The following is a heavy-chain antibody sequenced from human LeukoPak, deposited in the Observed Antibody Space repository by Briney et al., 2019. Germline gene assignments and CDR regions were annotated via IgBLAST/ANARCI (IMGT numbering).Heavy chain of an antibody. V-gene: IGHV3-30*03. J-gene: IGHJ4*02. D-gene: IGHD3-10*01. CDR3: ARDPIYYYGAGSNIVDY. Sequence: GGSLRLSCAASGFTFSFYGMHWVRQAPGKGLEWVAVISYDGTNKYYVDSVKGRFTISRDNSKNTLYLQMDSLRAEDTAMYYCARDPIYYYGAGSNIVDYWGQGTLVTVSS. CDR1: GFTFSFYG. CDR2: ISYDGTNK.